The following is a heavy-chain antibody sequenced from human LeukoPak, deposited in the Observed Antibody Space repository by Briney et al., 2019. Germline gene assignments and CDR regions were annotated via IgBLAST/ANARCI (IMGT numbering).Heavy chain of an antibody. J-gene: IGHJ6*02. D-gene: IGHD2-15*01. V-gene: IGHV3-30-3*01. Sequence: SGGSLRLSCAASGFTFSSYVMTWVRQAPGKGLEWVAVISYDGSNKYYADSVKGRFTISRDNSKNTLYLQMNSLRAEDTAVYYCARDSSVAATHYYYYGMDVWGQGTTVTVSS. CDR1: GFTFSSYV. CDR2: ISYDGSNK. CDR3: ARDSSVAATHYYYYGMDV.